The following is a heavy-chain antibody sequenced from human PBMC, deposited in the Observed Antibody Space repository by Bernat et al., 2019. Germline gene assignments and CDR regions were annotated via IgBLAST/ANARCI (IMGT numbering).Heavy chain of an antibody. CDR3: ARARDTIFGNRYYYGMDV. D-gene: IGHD3-3*01. CDR1: GFTFSSYG. CDR2: IWYDGSNK. V-gene: IGHV3-33*01. Sequence: QVQLVESGGGVVQPGRSLILPCAASGFTFSSYGMHWVCQAPGKGLVWGAVIWYDGSNKYYADSVKGRLAISRDNSKNTLYLQMNGLRAEDTAVYYCARARDTIFGNRYYYGMDVWGQGTTVTVSS. J-gene: IGHJ6*02.